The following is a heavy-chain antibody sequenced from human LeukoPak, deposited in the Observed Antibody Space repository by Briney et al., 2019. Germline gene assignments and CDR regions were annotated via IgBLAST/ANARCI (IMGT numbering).Heavy chain of an antibody. CDR3: ARSKYSSGWYGGGAYFDY. Sequence: PGGSLRLSCAASGFTFSSYAMHWVRQAPGKGLEWVAVISYDGSNKYYADSVKGRFTISRDNSKNTLYLQMNSLRAEDTAVYYCARSKYSSGWYGGGAYFDYWGQGTLVTVSS. CDR2: ISYDGSNK. J-gene: IGHJ4*02. D-gene: IGHD6-19*01. CDR1: GFTFSSYA. V-gene: IGHV3-30-3*01.